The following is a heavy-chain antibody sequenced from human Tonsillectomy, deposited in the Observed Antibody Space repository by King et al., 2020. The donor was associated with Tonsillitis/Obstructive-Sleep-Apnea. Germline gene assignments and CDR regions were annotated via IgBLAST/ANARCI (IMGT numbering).Heavy chain of an antibody. CDR3: ARDLRYGGNSLFQH. CDR1: GFTFSGHG. V-gene: IGHV3-33*01. D-gene: IGHD4-23*01. CDR2: IWNDGSKK. J-gene: IGHJ1*01. Sequence: VQLVESGGGVVQPGRSLRLSCTASGFTFSGHGMHWVRQAPGKGLEWVAVIWNDGSKKYYADSVKGRFTISRDNSKNTLDLQMNSLRVEDTAVYYSARDLRYGGNSLFQHWGQGILVTVSS.